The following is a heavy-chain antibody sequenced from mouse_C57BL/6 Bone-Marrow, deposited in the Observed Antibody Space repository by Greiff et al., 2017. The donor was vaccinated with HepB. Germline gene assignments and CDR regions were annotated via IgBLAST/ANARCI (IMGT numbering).Heavy chain of an antibody. J-gene: IGHJ3*01. V-gene: IGHV2-6*03. D-gene: IGHD1-1*01. CDR1: GFSLTSYG. Sequence: QVQLKESGPGLVAPSQSLSITCTVSGFSLTSYGVHWVRQPPGKGLEWLVVIWSDGSTTYNSALKSRLSISKDNSKIQVFLKMNSLQTDDTAMYYCARGHGSRLSWFAYWGQGTLVTVSA. CDR3: ARGHGSRLSWFAY. CDR2: IWSDGST.